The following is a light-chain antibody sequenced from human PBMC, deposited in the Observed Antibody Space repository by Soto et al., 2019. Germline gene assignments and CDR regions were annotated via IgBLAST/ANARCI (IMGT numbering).Light chain of an antibody. Sequence: DIQMTQSPSTLSGSVGDRVTITCRASQTISSWLAWYQQKPGKAPKLLIYDASNLESGVPSRFSGSRSGTDFTLTISSLQPEDFATYYCQQANSFPLTFGGGTKVDIK. V-gene: IGKV1-5*01. CDR1: QTISSW. CDR3: QQANSFPLT. J-gene: IGKJ4*01. CDR2: DAS.